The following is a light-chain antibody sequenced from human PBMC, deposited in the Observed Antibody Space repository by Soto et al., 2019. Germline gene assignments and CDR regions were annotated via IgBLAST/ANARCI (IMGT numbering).Light chain of an antibody. CDR1: SSDVGGYNY. J-gene: IGLJ2*01. CDR3: SSYTSSSTHVV. Sequence: QSALTQPASVSGSPGQSITISCTGTSSDVGGYNYVSWYQQHPGKAPKLMIYEVSNRPSGVSNRFSGSKSGNTASLTISGLPAADEAGYYHSSYTSSSTHVVFGGGTKLTVL. CDR2: EVS. V-gene: IGLV2-14*01.